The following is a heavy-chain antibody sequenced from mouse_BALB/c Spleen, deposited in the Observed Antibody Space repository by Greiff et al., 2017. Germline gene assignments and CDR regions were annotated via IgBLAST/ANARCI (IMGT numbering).Heavy chain of an antibody. CDR2: IFPGDGST. CDR1: GYTFTSYW. J-gene: IGHJ2*01. D-gene: IGHD1-1*01. Sequence: VQLQQSGTVLARPGASVKMSCKASGYTFTSYWMHWVKQRPEQGLEWIGWIFPGDGSTKYNEKFKGKATLTTDKSSSTAYMQLSRLTSEDSAVYFCARVYGSSFFFDYWGQGTTLTVSS. V-gene: IGHV1S56*01. CDR3: ARVYGSSFFFDY.